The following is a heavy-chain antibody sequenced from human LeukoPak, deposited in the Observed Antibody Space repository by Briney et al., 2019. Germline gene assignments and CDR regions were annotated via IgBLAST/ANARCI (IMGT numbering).Heavy chain of an antibody. CDR2: IKQDGGEK. D-gene: IGHD5-12*01. V-gene: IGHV3-7*01. J-gene: IGHJ4*02. CDR1: GFAFSSYW. CDR3: ARGPSAYPKCFDY. Sequence: GGSLRLSCVASGFAFSSYWMSWVRQAPGKGLEWVANIKQDGGEKYYVDSVKGRFTISRDNSKNTLYLQMNSLRAEDTAVYYCARGPSAYPKCFDYWGQGTLVTVSS.